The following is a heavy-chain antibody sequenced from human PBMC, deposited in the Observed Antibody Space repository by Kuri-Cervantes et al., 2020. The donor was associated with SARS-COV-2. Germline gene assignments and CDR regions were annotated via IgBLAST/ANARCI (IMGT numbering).Heavy chain of an antibody. CDR3: ARHEGVPAAFRLNWFDP. V-gene: IGHV1-8*03. D-gene: IGHD2-2*01. J-gene: IGHJ5*02. Sequence: ASVKVSCKASGYTFTSYDINWVRQATGQGLEWMGWMNPNSGNTGYAQKFQGRVTITRNTSISTAYMELSSLRSEDTAVYYCARHEGVPAAFRLNWFDPWGQGTLVTVSS. CDR1: GYTFTSYD. CDR2: MNPNSGNT.